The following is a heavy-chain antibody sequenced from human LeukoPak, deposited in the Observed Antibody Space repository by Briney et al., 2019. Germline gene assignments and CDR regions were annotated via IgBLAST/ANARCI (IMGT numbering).Heavy chain of an antibody. CDR2: IKSKTDGGTT. D-gene: IGHD4-17*01. Sequence: GGSLRLSCAAFGVTFSNAWMTWVRQAPGKGLEWVGRIKSKTDGGTTDYAAPVKGRFTISRDDSKNTLYLQMNSLKTEDTAGYCFTREAVTANGYFDYWGQGTLVTVSS. CDR1: GVTFSNAW. CDR3: TREAVTANGYFDY. V-gene: IGHV3-15*01. J-gene: IGHJ4*02.